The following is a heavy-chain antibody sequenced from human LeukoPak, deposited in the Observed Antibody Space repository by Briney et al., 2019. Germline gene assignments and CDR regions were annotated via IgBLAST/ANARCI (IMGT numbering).Heavy chain of an antibody. Sequence: GGSLRLSCAASGFTFDDYAMHWVRQAPGKGLEWVSGISWNSGSIGYADSVKGRFTISRDNAKNSLYLQVNSLRAEDTALYYCAKDVEGSILKWGQGTLVTVSS. D-gene: IGHD3-9*01. CDR2: ISWNSGSI. CDR3: AKDVEGSILK. V-gene: IGHV3-9*01. J-gene: IGHJ4*02. CDR1: GFTFDDYA.